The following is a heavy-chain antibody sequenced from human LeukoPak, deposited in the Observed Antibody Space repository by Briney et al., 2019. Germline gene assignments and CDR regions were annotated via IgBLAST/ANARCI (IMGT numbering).Heavy chain of an antibody. J-gene: IGHJ4*02. CDR2: IYYSGST. CDR3: ARVHTMGYYFDY. V-gene: IGHV4-59*01. D-gene: IGHD3-3*01. CDR1: GGSISSYY. Sequence: SETLSLTCTIFGGSISSYYWSWIRQPPGKGLEWIGYIYYSGSTNYNPSLESRVTISVDTSKNQFSLKLSSVTAADTAVYYCARVHTMGYYFDYWGQGTLVTVSS.